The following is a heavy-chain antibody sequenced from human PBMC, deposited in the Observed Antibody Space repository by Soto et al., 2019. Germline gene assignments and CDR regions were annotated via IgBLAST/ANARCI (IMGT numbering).Heavy chain of an antibody. CDR2: INPSGGST. D-gene: IGHD3-3*02. CDR1: GYTFTSYY. Sequence: QVQLVQSGAEVKKPGASVKVSCKASGYTFTSYYMYWVRQAPGQGLEWMGIINPSGGSTSYAQKFQGRVTVTRAPSTSTVYLELSRLRPAATAVYYSARKIGSIWAGLDGWGQGTTVTVSS. V-gene: IGHV1-46*01. CDR3: ARKIGSIWAGLDG. J-gene: IGHJ6*02.